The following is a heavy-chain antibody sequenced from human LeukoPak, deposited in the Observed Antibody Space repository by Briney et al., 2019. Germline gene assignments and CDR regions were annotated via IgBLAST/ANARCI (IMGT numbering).Heavy chain of an antibody. J-gene: IGHJ4*02. Sequence: PSETLCLTCTVSGGSISSYYWSWIRQPPGKGLEWIGYIYYSGSTNYNPSLKSRVTISVDTSKNQFSLKLSSVTAADTAVYYCARASYYYDSSGYYLFDYWGQGTLVTVSS. D-gene: IGHD3-22*01. CDR2: IYYSGST. CDR3: ARASYYYDSSGYYLFDY. V-gene: IGHV4-59*01. CDR1: GGSISSYY.